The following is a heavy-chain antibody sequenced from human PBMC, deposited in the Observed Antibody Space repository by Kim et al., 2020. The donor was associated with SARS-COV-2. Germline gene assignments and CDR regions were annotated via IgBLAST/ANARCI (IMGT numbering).Heavy chain of an antibody. V-gene: IGHV4-34*01. Sequence: PSLKSRVTISVDTSKNQFSLKLSSVTAADTAVYYCARHGDQPQIPYYFDYWGQGTLVTVSS. CDR3: ARHGDQPQIPYYFDY. D-gene: IGHD4-17*01. J-gene: IGHJ4*02.